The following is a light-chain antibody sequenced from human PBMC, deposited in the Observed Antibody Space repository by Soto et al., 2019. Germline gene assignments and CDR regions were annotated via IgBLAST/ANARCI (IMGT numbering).Light chain of an antibody. J-gene: IGKJ2*01. CDR3: QQYDNLSYT. Sequence: DIQMTQSPSSLSASVGDRVNITCQASQDISNYLNWYQQKPGKAPKLLIYDASNLETGVPSRFSGSGSGTDFTFTIISLQPEDIATYYCQQYDNLSYTFGQGTKLEIK. CDR1: QDISNY. CDR2: DAS. V-gene: IGKV1-33*01.